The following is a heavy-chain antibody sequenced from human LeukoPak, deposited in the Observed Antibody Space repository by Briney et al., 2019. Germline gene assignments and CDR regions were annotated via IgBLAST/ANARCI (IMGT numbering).Heavy chain of an antibody. CDR2: ISGSGGST. V-gene: IGHV3-23*01. Sequence: GGSLRLSCAASGFTFSSYAMSWVRQAPGKGLEWVADISGSGGSTYYADSVKGRFTISRDNSKNTLYLQMNGLRAEDTAVYYCAKDRAPGWIQLWDNWFDPWGQGTLVTVSS. CDR3: AKDRAPGWIQLWDNWFDP. CDR1: GFTFSSYA. J-gene: IGHJ5*02. D-gene: IGHD5-18*01.